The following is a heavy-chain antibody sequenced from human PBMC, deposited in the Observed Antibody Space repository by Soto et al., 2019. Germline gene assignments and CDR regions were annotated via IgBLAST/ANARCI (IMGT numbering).Heavy chain of an antibody. Sequence: PSEALSLTCTFSGGSISRGDYYWSWIRPAPGEGLEWIGYIYYSGSTYYNPSLKSRVTISVDTSKNQFSLKLSSVTAADTAVYYCARESNYYGSDPYYYYGMDVWGQGTTVTVSS. CDR2: IYYSGST. CDR1: GGSISRGDYY. D-gene: IGHD3-10*01. V-gene: IGHV4-30-4*01. J-gene: IGHJ6*02. CDR3: ARESNYYGSDPYYYYGMDV.